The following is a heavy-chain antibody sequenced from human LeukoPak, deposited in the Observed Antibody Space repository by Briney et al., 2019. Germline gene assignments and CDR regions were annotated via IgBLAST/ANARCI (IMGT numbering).Heavy chain of an antibody. J-gene: IGHJ4*02. CDR3: ARTKSENAYGQHHGLDN. CDR1: GITFSDHY. D-gene: IGHD3-10*01. Sequence: PGGSLRLSCAASGITFSDHYMNWIRQAPGKGLEWVSYISSSGRTIDYADSVKGRFTISRDNAKKPLYLQMNSLRTEDTAVYYCARTKSENAYGQHHGLDNWGQGILVTVSS. CDR2: ISSSGRTI. V-gene: IGHV3-11*01.